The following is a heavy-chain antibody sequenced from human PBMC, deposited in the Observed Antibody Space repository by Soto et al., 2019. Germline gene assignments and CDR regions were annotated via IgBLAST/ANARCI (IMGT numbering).Heavy chain of an antibody. Sequence: PGGSLRLSCAASGFTFSSYAMSWVRQAPGKGLEWVSAISGSGGSTYYADSVKGRFTISRDNSKNTLYLQMNSLRAEDTAVYYCAKEGEVWFGELFSYYYYGMDVWGQGTTVTVSS. D-gene: IGHD3-10*01. CDR3: AKEGEVWFGELFSYYYYGMDV. J-gene: IGHJ6*02. CDR1: GFTFSSYA. V-gene: IGHV3-23*01. CDR2: ISGSGGST.